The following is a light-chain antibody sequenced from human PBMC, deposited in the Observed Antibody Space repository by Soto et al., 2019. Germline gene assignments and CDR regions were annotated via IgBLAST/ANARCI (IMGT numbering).Light chain of an antibody. CDR1: VPISNY. J-gene: IGKJ4*02. CDR2: AAS. V-gene: IGKV1-27*01. Sequence: DIQMTQTPSSLSASVGDRVSIAFRASVPISNYLAWYQQKQGKIPNLLIYAASTLQAGVPSRFSGSGSRTDFTLTISSLQPEDVAAYYCQKCNSGPLAFGAGTTVDI. CDR3: QKCNSGPLA.